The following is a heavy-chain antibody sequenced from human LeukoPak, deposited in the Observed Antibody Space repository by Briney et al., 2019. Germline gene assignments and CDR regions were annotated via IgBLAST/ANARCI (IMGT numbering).Heavy chain of an antibody. Sequence: GASVKVSCKASGYTFTSYGISWVRQAPGQGLEWMGWISAYNGNTNYAQKLQGRVTMTTDTSTSTAYMELRSLRSDDTAVYYCARDLIAARTKALEGSDYYYGMDVWGQGTTVTVSS. CDR2: ISAYNGNT. V-gene: IGHV1-18*01. CDR1: GYTFTSYG. J-gene: IGHJ6*02. D-gene: IGHD3-3*01. CDR3: ARDLIAARTKALEGSDYYYGMDV.